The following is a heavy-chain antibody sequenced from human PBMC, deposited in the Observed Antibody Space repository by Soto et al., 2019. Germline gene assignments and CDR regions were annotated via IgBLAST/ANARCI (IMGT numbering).Heavy chain of an antibody. CDR2: IYPSDSNT. D-gene: IGHD4-17*01. Sequence: GESLKISCKGSGYSFTNYWIGWVRQMPGKGLEWMGVIYPSDSNTRYSPSFQGQVTISVDKSINTAYLQWSSLKASDTAIYFCARPLDYGETFDVWGQGTMVTVPS. J-gene: IGHJ3*01. V-gene: IGHV5-51*01. CDR1: GYSFTNYW. CDR3: ARPLDYGETFDV.